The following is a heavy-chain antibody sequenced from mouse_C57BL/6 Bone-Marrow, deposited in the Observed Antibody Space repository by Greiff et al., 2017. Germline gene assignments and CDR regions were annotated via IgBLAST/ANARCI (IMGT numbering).Heavy chain of an antibody. D-gene: IGHD2-4*01. CDR3: TTYDYAWFAY. CDR1: GFNIKDDY. Sequence: EVQLQQSGAELVRPGASVKLSCTASGFNIKDDYMHWVKQRPEQGLEWIGWIDPENGDTEYASKFQGKATITADTSSNTAYLQLSSLTSEDTAVDYCTTYDYAWFAYWGQGTLVTVSA. J-gene: IGHJ3*01. V-gene: IGHV14-4*01. CDR2: IDPENGDT.